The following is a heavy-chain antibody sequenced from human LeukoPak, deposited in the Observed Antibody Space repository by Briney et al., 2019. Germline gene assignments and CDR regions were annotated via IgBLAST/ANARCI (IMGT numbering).Heavy chain of an antibody. CDR2: IYWNDDK. Sequence: SGPTLVNPTQTLTLTCTFSGFSLSTSGVGVGWIRQPPGKALEWLALIYWNDDKRYSPSLKSRLTITKDTSKNQVVLTMTNMDPVDTATYYCAHRSQVLVGATALYFFDYWGQGALVTVSS. CDR1: GFSLSTSGVG. D-gene: IGHD1-26*01. V-gene: IGHV2-5*01. J-gene: IGHJ4*02. CDR3: AHRSQVLVGATALYFFDY.